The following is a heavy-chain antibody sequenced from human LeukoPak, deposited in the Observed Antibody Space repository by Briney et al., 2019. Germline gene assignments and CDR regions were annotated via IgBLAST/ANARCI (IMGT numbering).Heavy chain of an antibody. CDR1: GGSIRSSSYY. CDR2: IYYSGST. V-gene: IGHV4-39*01. J-gene: IGHJ6*03. Sequence: PSETLSLTCTVSGGSIRSSSYYWGWIRQPPGKGLEWIGSIYYSGSTYYNPPLKSRVTISVDTSKNQFSLKLSSVTAADTAVYYCARHDSVDTAMIYYYCYMDVWGKGTTVTVSS. D-gene: IGHD5-18*01. CDR3: ARHDSVDTAMIYYYCYMDV.